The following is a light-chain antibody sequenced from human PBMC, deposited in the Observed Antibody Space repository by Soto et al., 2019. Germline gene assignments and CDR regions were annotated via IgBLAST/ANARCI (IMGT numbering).Light chain of an antibody. CDR3: SSYTTGSTSV. J-gene: IGLJ1*01. CDR1: SSDVGAYNF. CDR2: NVY. V-gene: IGLV2-14*03. Sequence: QSALTQPASVSGSPGQSITISCTGTSSDVGAYNFVSWHQQHPGKAPKLMIYNVYDRPSGISYRFSGSKSGNTASLTISGLQADDEADYYCSSYTTGSTSVFGTGTKAPS.